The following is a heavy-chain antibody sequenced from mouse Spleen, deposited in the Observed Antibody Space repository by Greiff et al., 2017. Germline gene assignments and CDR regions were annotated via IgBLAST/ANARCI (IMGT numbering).Heavy chain of an antibody. Sequence: QVQLQQSGAELVKPGASVKISCKASGYAFSSYWMNWVKQRPGKGLEWIGQIYPGDGDTNYNGKFKGKATLTADKSSSTAYMQLSSLTSEDSAVYFCARKDYYDGSYVDYWGQGTTLTVSS. CDR1: GYAFSSYW. CDR2: IYPGDGDT. D-gene: IGHD1-1*01. J-gene: IGHJ2*01. CDR3: ARKDYYDGSYVDY. V-gene: IGHV1-80*01.